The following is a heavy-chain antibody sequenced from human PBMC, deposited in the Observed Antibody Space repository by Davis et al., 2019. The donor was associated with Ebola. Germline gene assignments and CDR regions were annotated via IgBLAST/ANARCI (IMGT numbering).Heavy chain of an antibody. CDR1: GFTFRSYG. V-gene: IGHV3-30*18. Sequence: LKISCAASGFTFRSYGMHWVRQAPGKGLEWVAVISYDGSNKYYADSVKGRFTISRDNSKNTLYLQMNSLRAEDTAVYYCAKEIAEYQLLLYYYYYGMDVWGQGTTVTVSS. CDR2: ISYDGSNK. J-gene: IGHJ6*02. D-gene: IGHD2-2*01. CDR3: AKEIAEYQLLLYYYYYGMDV.